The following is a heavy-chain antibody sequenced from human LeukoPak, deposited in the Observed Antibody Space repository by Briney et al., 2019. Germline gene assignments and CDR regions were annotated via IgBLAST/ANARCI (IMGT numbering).Heavy chain of an antibody. CDR1: GYTLTELS. J-gene: IGHJ1*01. Sequence: ASVMVSCKVSGYTLTELSMHGVRQAPGKGLEWMGGFDPEDGETIYAQKFQGRVTMTEDTSTDTAYMELSSLRSEDTAVYYCATGGVNPYYDYVWGSYRYRASPERAVQHWGQGTLVTVSS. CDR3: ATGGVNPYYDYVWGSYRYRASPERAVQH. D-gene: IGHD3-16*02. V-gene: IGHV1-24*01. CDR2: FDPEDGET.